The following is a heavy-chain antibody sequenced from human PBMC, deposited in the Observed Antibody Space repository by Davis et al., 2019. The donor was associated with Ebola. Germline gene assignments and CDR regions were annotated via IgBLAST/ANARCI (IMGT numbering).Heavy chain of an antibody. CDR2: IYYSGST. V-gene: IGHV4-59*11. D-gene: IGHD6-13*01. Sequence: PSETLSLTCTVSGGSISSHYWSWIRQPPGKGLEWIGYIYYSGSTNYNPSLKSRVTISVDTSKNQFSLKLSSVTTADTAVYYCARTGSSWYLNWYFDLWGRGTLVTVSS. CDR3: ARTGSSWYLNWYFDL. J-gene: IGHJ2*01. CDR1: GGSISSHY.